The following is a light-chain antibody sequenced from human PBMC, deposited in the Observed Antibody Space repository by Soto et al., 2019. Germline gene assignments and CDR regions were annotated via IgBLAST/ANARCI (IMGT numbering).Light chain of an antibody. Sequence: QSVLTQPASVSGSPGQSITISCTGTSSDVGGYNYVSWYQQHPGKAPKILIYVVTKRPSGVSNRFSGSKSGNTASLTISGLRDGDEADYYCSSYATSGTYLFGTGTKVT. CDR1: SSDVGGYNY. CDR3: SSYATSGTYL. CDR2: VVT. J-gene: IGLJ1*01. V-gene: IGLV2-14*01.